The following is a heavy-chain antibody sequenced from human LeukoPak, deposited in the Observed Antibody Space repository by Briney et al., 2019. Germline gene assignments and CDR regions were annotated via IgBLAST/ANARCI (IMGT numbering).Heavy chain of an antibody. Sequence: PGGSLRLSCAASGFTFSSYGMHWVRQAPGKGLEWVAVISYDGSNKYYADSVKGRFTISRDNSKNTLYLQMNSLRAEDTAVYYCAKWHRDGDSEYFDYWGQGTLVTVSS. J-gene: IGHJ4*02. D-gene: IGHD4-17*01. V-gene: IGHV3-30*18. CDR1: GFTFSSYG. CDR2: ISYDGSNK. CDR3: AKWHRDGDSEYFDY.